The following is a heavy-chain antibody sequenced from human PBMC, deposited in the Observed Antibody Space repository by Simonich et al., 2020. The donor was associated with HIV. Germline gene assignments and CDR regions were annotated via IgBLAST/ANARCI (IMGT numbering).Heavy chain of an antibody. CDR3: ARDLPIGSYFDY. J-gene: IGHJ4*02. CDR2: ITVYNGNT. CDR1: GYTYINYG. Sequence: QVQLVQSGAEVKKPGASVKVSCKASGYTYINYGINWVRQAPGQGLEWMGRITVYNGNTDSAPKFRGRLTLTTDTSTTTAYMELRSLRSDDTAVYYCARDLPIGSYFDYWGQGTLVTVSS. V-gene: IGHV1-18*01. D-gene: IGHD1-26*01.